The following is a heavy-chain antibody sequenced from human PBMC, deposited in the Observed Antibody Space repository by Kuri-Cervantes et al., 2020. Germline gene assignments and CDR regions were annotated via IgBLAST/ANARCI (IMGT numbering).Heavy chain of an antibody. CDR3: ARHRKPLLWFGELLYYFDY. V-gene: IGHV4-39*01. CDR2: IYYSGST. J-gene: IGHJ4*02. D-gene: IGHD3-10*01. Sequence: ESLKISCTVSGGSIRSSNYYWGWIRQPPGKGLEWIGSIYYSGSTYYNPSLKSRVTISVDTSKNQFSLRLSSVTAADTAVYYCARHRKPLLWFGELLYYFDYWGQGTLVTVSS. CDR1: GGSIRSSNYY.